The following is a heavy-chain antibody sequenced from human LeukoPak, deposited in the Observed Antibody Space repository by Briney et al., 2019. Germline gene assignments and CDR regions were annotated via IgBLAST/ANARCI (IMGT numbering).Heavy chain of an antibody. J-gene: IGHJ5*02. CDR3: ARALLIAAAGTRRFDP. CDR1: GGSYSGYY. Sequence: PSETLSLTCAVYGGSYSGYYWSWIRQPPGKGLERIEEINHSGSTNYNPSLKSRVTISVDTSKNQFSLKLSSVTAADTAVYYCARALLIAAAGTRRFDPWGQGTLVTVSS. D-gene: IGHD6-13*01. CDR2: INHSGST. V-gene: IGHV4-34*01.